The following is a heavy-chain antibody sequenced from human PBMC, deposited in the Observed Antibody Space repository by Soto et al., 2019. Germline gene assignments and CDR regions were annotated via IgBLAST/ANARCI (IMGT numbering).Heavy chain of an antibody. CDR2: INPSGGST. Sequence: GASVKVSCKASGYTFTSYYMHWVRQAPGQGLEWMGIINPSGGSTNYAQKFQERVTMTRDMSTSTAYMELSSLRSEDTAVYYCAAPRPNRYYYYYMDVWGKGTTVTVSS. CDR1: GYTFTSYY. V-gene: IGHV1-46*01. J-gene: IGHJ6*03. CDR3: AAPRPNRYYYYYMDV.